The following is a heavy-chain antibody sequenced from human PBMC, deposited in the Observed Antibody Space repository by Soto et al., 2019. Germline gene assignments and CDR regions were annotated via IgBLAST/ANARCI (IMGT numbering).Heavy chain of an antibody. CDR1: GFTFRSYV. D-gene: IGHD3-16*01. Sequence: QVQLVESGGGVVQPGTSLRLSCVGSGFTFRSYVIHWVRQAPGKGLEWVALTSYDGSNNFYGDSVKGRFTISRDNYRNTVELQMDSLRLEDTALDYCARWGTTGGLDVWGQGTLVSVSS. J-gene: IGHJ4*02. V-gene: IGHV3-33*05. CDR2: TSYDGSNN. CDR3: ARWGTTGGLDV.